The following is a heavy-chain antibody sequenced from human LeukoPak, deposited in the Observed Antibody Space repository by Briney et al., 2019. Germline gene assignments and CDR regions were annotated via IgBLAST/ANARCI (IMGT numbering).Heavy chain of an antibody. D-gene: IGHD2-2*01. CDR2: ISSSGSTI. J-gene: IGHJ4*02. Sequence: PGGSLRLSCAASGFTFSDYYMSWIRQAPGKGLEWVSYISSSGSTIYYADSVKGRFTISRDNAKNSLYLQMNSLRAEDTAVYYCARVFDIVVVPAANDYWGREPWSPSPQ. V-gene: IGHV3-11*04. CDR1: GFTFSDYY. CDR3: ARVFDIVVVPAANDY.